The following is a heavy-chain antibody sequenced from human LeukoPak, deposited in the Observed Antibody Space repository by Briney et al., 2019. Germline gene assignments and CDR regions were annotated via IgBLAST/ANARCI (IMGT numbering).Heavy chain of an antibody. CDR2: ISGSGGST. V-gene: IGHV3-23*01. CDR3: ARYRTQWLVPEYYFDY. D-gene: IGHD6-19*01. Sequence: GGSLRLSCAASGFTFSSYAMSWVRQAPGKGLEWVSAISGSGGSTYYADSVKGRFTISRDNSKNTLYLQMNSLRAEDTAVYYCARYRTQWLVPEYYFDYCGQGTLVTVSS. J-gene: IGHJ4*02. CDR1: GFTFSSYA.